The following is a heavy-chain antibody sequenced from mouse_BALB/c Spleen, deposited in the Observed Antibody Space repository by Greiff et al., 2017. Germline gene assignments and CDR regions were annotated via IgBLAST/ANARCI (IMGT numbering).Heavy chain of an antibody. J-gene: IGHJ4*01. CDR1: GFSLTSYG. Sequence: QVQLKESGPGLVAPSQSLSITCTVSGFSLTSYGVHWVRQPPGKGLGWLGVIWAGGSTNYNSALMSRLSISKDNSKSQVFLKMNSLQTDDTAMYYCAREYGNSYAMDYWGQGTSVTVSA. V-gene: IGHV2-9*02. D-gene: IGHD2-10*02. CDR2: IWAGGST. CDR3: AREYGNSYAMDY.